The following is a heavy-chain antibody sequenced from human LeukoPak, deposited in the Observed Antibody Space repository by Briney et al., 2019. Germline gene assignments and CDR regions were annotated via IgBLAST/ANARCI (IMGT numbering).Heavy chain of an antibody. Sequence: SGGSLRLSCAASGFTFSSYAMTWVRQAPGKGLEWVSSISPSGSTTYYADSVKGRFTISRDNSKNTLYLQMNSLRAEDTAVYYCAKIMALYCSGGTCNEIDYGGQGTLVTVAS. CDR3: AKIMALYCSGGTCNEIDY. J-gene: IGHJ4*02. CDR1: GFTFSSYA. CDR2: ISPSGSTT. V-gene: IGHV3-23*01. D-gene: IGHD2-15*01.